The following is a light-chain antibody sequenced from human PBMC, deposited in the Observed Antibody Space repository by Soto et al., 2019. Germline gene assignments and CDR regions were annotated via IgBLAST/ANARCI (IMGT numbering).Light chain of an antibody. V-gene: IGLV2-14*01. CDR3: SSFTSSNTWV. Sequence: QSALTQPASVSGSPGQSITISCTGTSSDVGNCNCVSWYQQYPGKAPKLMIYEVTNRPSGVSYRFSGSKSGNTASLTIAGLQDEDEADYYCSSFTSSNTWVFGGGTKLTV. CDR2: EVT. CDR1: SSDVGNCNC. J-gene: IGLJ3*02.